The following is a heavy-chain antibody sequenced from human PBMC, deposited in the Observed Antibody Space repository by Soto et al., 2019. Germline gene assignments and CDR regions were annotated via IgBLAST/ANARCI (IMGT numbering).Heavy chain of an antibody. CDR1: GGTFSSYT. D-gene: IGHD6-13*01. J-gene: IGHJ6*02. CDR3: AYDSSSWPYYYYYGMDV. V-gene: IGHV1-69*02. CDR2: IIPILGIS. Sequence: ASVKVSCKASGGTFSSYTISWVRQAPGQGLEWMGRIIPILGISNYAQKFQGRVTITADKSTSTAYMELSSLRSEDTAVYYCAYDSSSWPYYYYYGMDVWGQGTTVTVSS.